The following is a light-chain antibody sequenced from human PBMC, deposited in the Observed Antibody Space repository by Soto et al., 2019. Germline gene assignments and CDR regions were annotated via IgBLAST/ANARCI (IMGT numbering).Light chain of an antibody. CDR3: SSYISSTTLVV. CDR2: VVS. Sequence: QSALTQPASVSGSPGQSIAISCTGTSSDVGGYNYVSWHQQHPGKAPKVLISVVSNRPSGVSNRFSGSKSGSTASLTISGLQAEDEADYFCSSYISSTTLVVFGGGTKVTVL. CDR1: SSDVGGYNY. J-gene: IGLJ2*01. V-gene: IGLV2-14*01.